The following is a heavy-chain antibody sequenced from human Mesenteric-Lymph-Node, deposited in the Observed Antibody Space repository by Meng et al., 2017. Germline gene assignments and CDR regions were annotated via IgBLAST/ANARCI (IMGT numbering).Heavy chain of an antibody. D-gene: IGHD3-16*01. CDR1: GFTFMDYD. CDR2: SNSGGNMI. J-gene: IGHJ4*02. CDR3: ARSKVRRGGFDY. Sequence: VRLVGVGGGLVTPGGSLERSCTFSGFTFMDYDMNLSRQAPGKGLEWVSYSNSGGNMIYYADSVQGRFTISRDNAQNSLYLQMNSLRAEDTAVYYCARSKVRRGGFDYWGQGTLVTVSS. V-gene: IGHV3-11*01.